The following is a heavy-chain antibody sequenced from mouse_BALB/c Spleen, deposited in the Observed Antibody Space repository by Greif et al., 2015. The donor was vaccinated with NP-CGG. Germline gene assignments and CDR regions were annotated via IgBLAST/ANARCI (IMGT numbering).Heavy chain of an antibody. J-gene: IGHJ2*01. D-gene: IGHD2-4*01. CDR3: ARRPSTMIDYFDY. Sequence: DVKLQESGGDLVKPGGSLKLSCAASGFTFSSYGMSWVRQTPDKRLEWVATISSGGSYTYYPDSVKGRFTIPRDNAKNTLYLQMSSLKSEDTAMYYCARRPSTMIDYFDYWGQGTTLTVSS. V-gene: IGHV5-6*02. CDR2: ISSGGSYT. CDR1: GFTFSSYG.